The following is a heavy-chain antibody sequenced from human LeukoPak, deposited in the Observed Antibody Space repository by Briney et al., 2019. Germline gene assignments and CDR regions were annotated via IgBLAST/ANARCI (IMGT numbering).Heavy chain of an antibody. CDR2: IYYSGST. Sequence: SETLSLTCTVSGGSISSYYWSWIRQPPGKGLEWTGYIYYSGSTNYNPSLKSRVTISVDTSKNQFSLKLSSVTAADTAVYYCARATPDYYYYYGMDVWGQGTTVTVSS. V-gene: IGHV4-59*01. J-gene: IGHJ6*02. CDR1: GGSISSYY. CDR3: ARATPDYYYYYGMDV.